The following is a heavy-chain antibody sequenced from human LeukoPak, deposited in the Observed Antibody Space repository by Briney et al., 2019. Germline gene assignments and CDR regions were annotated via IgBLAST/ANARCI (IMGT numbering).Heavy chain of an antibody. J-gene: IGHJ5*02. V-gene: IGHV2-5*02. Sequence: SGPTLVKPTQTLTLTCTFSGFSLSTSGVGVGWIRQPPGKALEWLALIYWDDDKRYSPSLKSRLTITKDTSKNQVVLTMTNMDPVDTGTYYCAHSVILGELGGWFDPWGQGTLVTVSS. CDR1: GFSLSTSGVG. CDR3: AHSVILGELGGWFDP. D-gene: IGHD3-10*01. CDR2: IYWDDDK.